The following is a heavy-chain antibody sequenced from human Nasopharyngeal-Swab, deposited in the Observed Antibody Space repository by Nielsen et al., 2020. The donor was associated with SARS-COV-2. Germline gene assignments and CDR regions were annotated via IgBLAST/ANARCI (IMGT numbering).Heavy chain of an antibody. CDR2: IYYSGST. J-gene: IGHJ4*02. V-gene: IGHV4-39*01. D-gene: IGHD6-25*01. Sequence: RQAPGKGLEWIGSIYYSGSTYYNPSLKSRVTISVDTSKNQFSLKLSSVTAADTAVYYCVRHADSSGGWYFDYWGQGTLVTVSS. CDR3: VRHADSSGGWYFDY.